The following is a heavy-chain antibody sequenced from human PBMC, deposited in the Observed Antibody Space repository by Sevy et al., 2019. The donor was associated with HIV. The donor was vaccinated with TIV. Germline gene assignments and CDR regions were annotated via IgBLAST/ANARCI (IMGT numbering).Heavy chain of an antibody. CDR3: VREGVGGYSYSLDC. D-gene: IGHD5-18*01. V-gene: IGHV3-7*01. CDR1: GFTFSVYW. CDR2: MKEDGSDK. Sequence: GGSLRLSCAASGFTFSVYWMSWVRQAPGKGLEWVATMKEDGSDKDYVDSVKGRFTISRDNAKNSLCLQMNSLRAEDTVVYYCVREGVGGYSYSLDCWGQGTLVTVSS. J-gene: IGHJ4*02.